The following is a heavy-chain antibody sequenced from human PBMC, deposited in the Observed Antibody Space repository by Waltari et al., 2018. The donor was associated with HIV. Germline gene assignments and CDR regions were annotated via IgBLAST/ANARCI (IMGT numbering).Heavy chain of an antibody. CDR1: QFPFRNFC. CDR3: AKLTLVMLTYDGRDPFDL. Sequence: QPQLVESGGGVVQPGGSLRLSCAASQFPFRNFCMHWLRQAPGKGLEWVAFIRYDGKSYLFADSVNGRFTISRDNSKNILYLQMNSLRPEDTAVYYCAKLTLVMLTYDGRDPFDLWGQGTMVTVSS. J-gene: IGHJ3*01. D-gene: IGHD3-3*01. CDR2: IRYDGKSY. V-gene: IGHV3-30*02.